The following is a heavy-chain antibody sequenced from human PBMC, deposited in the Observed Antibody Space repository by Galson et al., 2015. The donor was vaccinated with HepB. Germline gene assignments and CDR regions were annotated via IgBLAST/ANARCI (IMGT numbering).Heavy chain of an antibody. D-gene: IGHD1-14*01. V-gene: IGHV3-33*01. CDR3: ARRDGNRWFDP. CDR2: IWYDGSNK. CDR1: GFTFSSYG. J-gene: IGHJ5*02. Sequence: SLRLSCAASGFTFSSYGMHWVRQAPGKGLEWVAVIWYDGSNKYYADSVKGRFTISRDNSKNTLYLQMNSLRAEDTAVYYCARRDGNRWFDPWGQGTLVTVSS.